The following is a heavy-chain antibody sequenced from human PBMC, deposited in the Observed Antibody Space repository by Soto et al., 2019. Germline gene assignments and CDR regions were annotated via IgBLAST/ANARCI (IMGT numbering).Heavy chain of an antibody. V-gene: IGHV1-69*01. CDR1: GGTFSSYA. J-gene: IGHJ6*02. CDR2: IIPIFGTA. Sequence: QVQLVQSGAEVKKPGSSVKVSCKASGGTFSSYAISWVRQDPGQGLEWMGGIIPIFGTANYAQKFQGRVTITADESTSTAYMELSSLRSEDTAVYYCARGGFGELIKSDYGMDVWGQGTTVTVSS. D-gene: IGHD3-10*01. CDR3: ARGGFGELIKSDYGMDV.